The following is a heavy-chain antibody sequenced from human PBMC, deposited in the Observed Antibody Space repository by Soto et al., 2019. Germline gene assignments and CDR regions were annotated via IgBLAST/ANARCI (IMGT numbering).Heavy chain of an antibody. V-gene: IGHV4-34*01. CDR1: GGSFSGYY. D-gene: IGHD3-22*01. CDR2: INHSGST. CDR3: ATGGYFYYDSSGYWFDP. Sequence: SETLSLTCAVYGGSFSGYYWSWIRQPPGKGLEWIGEINHSGSTNYNPSLKSRVTISVDTSKNQFSLKLSSVTAADTAVYYCATGGYFYYDSSGYWFDPWGQGTLVTVSS. J-gene: IGHJ5*02.